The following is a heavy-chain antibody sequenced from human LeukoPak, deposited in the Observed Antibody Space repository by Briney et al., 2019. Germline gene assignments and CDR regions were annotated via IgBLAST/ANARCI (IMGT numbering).Heavy chain of an antibody. Sequence: SSETLSLTCTVSGGSISSCDYYWSWIRQPPGQGLEWIGYLYYSRSTYYTLYRKSRHTISVDTSKNQFSLKLSSVTAADTAVYYCARTASRERKYCSSTSCYTGRYYFDYWGQGTLVTVSS. V-gene: IGHV4-30-4*08. CDR1: GGSISSCDYY. J-gene: IGHJ4*02. CDR3: ARTASRERKYCSSTSCYTGRYYFDY. CDR2: LYYSRST. D-gene: IGHD2-2*02.